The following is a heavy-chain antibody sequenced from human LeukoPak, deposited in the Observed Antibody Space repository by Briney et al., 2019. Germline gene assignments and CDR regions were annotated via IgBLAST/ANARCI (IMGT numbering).Heavy chain of an antibody. CDR1: GGSISSYY. CDR2: IYYSGST. Sequence: SETLSLTCTVSGGSISSYYWSWIRQPPGKGLEWIGYIYYSGSTNYNPSLKSRVTISVDTSKNQFSLKLSSVTAADTAVYYCARCEIVGATVSYFDYWGQGTLVTVSS. D-gene: IGHD1-26*01. V-gene: IGHV4-59*01. J-gene: IGHJ4*02. CDR3: ARCEIVGATVSYFDY.